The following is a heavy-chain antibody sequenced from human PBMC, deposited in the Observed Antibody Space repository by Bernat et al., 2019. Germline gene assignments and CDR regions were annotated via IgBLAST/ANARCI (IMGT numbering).Heavy chain of an antibody. V-gene: IGHV3-33*08. Sequence: VQLVESGGGLVKPGGSLRLSCAASGFTFSNAWMSWVRQAPGKGLEWVAVIWYDGSNKYYADSVKGRFTISRDNSKNTLYLQMNSLRAEDTAVYYCARPPSRYYDFWSGYWTSYYYYGMDVWGQGTTVTVSS. D-gene: IGHD3-3*01. CDR1: GFTFSNAW. J-gene: IGHJ6*02. CDR2: IWYDGSNK. CDR3: ARPPSRYYDFWSGYWTSYYYYGMDV.